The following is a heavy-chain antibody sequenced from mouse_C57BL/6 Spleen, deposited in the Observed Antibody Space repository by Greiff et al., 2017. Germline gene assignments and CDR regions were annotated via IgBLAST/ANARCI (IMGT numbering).Heavy chain of an antibody. Sequence: VQLQQSGPELVKPGASVKISCKASGYTFTDYYMNWVKQSHGKSLEWIGDINPNYGTTSYNQKFKGKATLTVDQSSSTAYMQLNSLTSEDSAVQYWAYHGRSYGRDQWGQRTSGTV. J-gene: IGHJ4*01. D-gene: IGHD1-1*01. V-gene: IGHV1-26*01. CDR2: INPNYGTT. CDR3: AYHGRSYGRDQ. CDR1: GYTFTDYY.